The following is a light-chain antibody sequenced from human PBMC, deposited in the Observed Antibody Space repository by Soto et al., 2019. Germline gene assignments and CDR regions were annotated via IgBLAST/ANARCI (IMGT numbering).Light chain of an antibody. V-gene: IGKV3D-15*01. J-gene: IGKJ1*01. CDR2: GAS. Sequence: EIVMTQSPATLSVSPGERATLSCRASQSVSSNLAWYQQKPGQAPRLLIYGASIRATGIPARFSGSGSGTEFTRTISSLQSEDCAVYYCQQYNNWPRTFGQGTKVEIK. CDR1: QSVSSN. CDR3: QQYNNWPRT.